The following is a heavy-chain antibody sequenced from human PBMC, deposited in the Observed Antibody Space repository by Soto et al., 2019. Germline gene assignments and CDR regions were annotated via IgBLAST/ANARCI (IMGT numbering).Heavy chain of an antibody. J-gene: IGHJ6*02. D-gene: IGHD3-22*01. Sequence: QVHLLLQSGAEVKKPGSSVKVSCKASGGTPSNSAISWVRQAPGQGLEWMGGILPVFGLVKYAQNFQGRVTITADESTNTAYMELSSLRPEDTASYYCAGGRIVVFGSRAYYGMDVWGQGATVTVSS. V-gene: IGHV1-69*01. CDR2: ILPVFGLV. CDR1: GGTPSNSA. CDR3: AGGRIVVFGSRAYYGMDV.